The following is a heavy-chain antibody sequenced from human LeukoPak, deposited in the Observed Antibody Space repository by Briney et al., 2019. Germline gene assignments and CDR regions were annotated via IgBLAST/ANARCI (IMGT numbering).Heavy chain of an antibody. CDR1: GGSISSSSYY. V-gene: IGHV4-39*07. CDR3: ARDTSAFLTGYYYMDV. CDR2: IYTSGST. Sequence: SETLSLTCTVSGGSISSSSYYWGWIRQPPGKGLEWIGRIYTSGSTNYNPSLKSRVTMSVDTSKNQFSLKLSSVTAADTAVYYCARDTSAFLTGYYYMDVWGKGTTVTVSS. J-gene: IGHJ6*03. D-gene: IGHD2-2*01.